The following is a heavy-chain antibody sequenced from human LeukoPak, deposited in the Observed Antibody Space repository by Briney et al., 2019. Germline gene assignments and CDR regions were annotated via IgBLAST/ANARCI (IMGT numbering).Heavy chain of an antibody. CDR1: GGTFSNYA. CDR3: AKVGSKWYDS. CDR2: IIPVFGTT. Sequence: SVKVSCKASGGTFSNYAIHWVRQAPGQGLEWMGRIIPVFGTTNYAQKFQGRVTITADKSTSTAYMELSSLRSEDTAVYYCAKVGSKWYDSWGQGTLVTVSS. V-gene: IGHV1-69*06. J-gene: IGHJ5*01.